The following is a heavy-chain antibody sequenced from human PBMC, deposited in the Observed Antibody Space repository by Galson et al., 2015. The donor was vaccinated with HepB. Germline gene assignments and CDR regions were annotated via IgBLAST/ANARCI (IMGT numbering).Heavy chain of an antibody. D-gene: IGHD5-12*01. CDR1: GYTFTSYG. V-gene: IGHV1-18*04. CDR3: ARDEWLPDEFDY. CDR2: ISAYNGNT. Sequence: SVKVSCKASGYTFTSYGISWVRQAPGQGLEWMGWISAYNGNTNYAQKVQGRVTMTTDTSTSTAYMELRSLRSDDTAVYYCARDEWLPDEFDYWGQGTLVTVSA. J-gene: IGHJ4*02.